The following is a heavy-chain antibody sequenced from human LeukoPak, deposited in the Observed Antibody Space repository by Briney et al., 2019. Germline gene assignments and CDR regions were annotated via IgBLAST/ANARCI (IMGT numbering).Heavy chain of an antibody. D-gene: IGHD2-21*02. CDR3: ARGLRTYCGGDCYQYYFDY. V-gene: IGHV3-33*01. CDR1: GFPFSSYG. CDR2: IWYDGSNK. J-gene: IGHJ4*02. Sequence: GGSLRLSCAASGFPFSSYGMHWVRQAPGKGLEWVAIIWYDGSNKYHADSVKGRFTISRDNSKNTLYLQMNSLRAEDTAVYYCARGLRTYCGGDCYQYYFDYWGQGTLVTVSS.